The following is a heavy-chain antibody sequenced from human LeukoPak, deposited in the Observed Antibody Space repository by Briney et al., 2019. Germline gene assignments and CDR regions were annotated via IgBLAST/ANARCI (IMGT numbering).Heavy chain of an antibody. J-gene: IGHJ5*02. D-gene: IGHD3-10*01. CDR3: ARSRQASGLFSS. CDR2: IYDRGPA. V-gene: IGHV4-30-2*01. Sequence: SSETLSLTCTVSGYAIISGGFSWNWIRQPPGKGLEWIGCIYDRGPAHYNPSLKSRFTISVDRPKDQFFLNVTSLTAADTAVYYCARSRQASGLFSSWGQGTLVVVSS. CDR1: GYAIISGGFS.